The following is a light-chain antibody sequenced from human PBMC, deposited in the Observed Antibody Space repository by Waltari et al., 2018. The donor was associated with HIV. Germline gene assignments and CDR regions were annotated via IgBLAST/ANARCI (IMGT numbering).Light chain of an antibody. J-gene: IGKJ3*01. V-gene: IGKV1-39*01. CDR1: QNIKNF. Sequence: DIQMTQSPSSLSASIGDRVTIACRTSQNIKNFLNWYQQKPGKAPKILIYTATTFQSGVSSRFNWRGAWADFPLPHGDLQPEDFATYFCQQSYSSPTFGPGTIVDVK. CDR2: TAT. CDR3: QQSYSSPT.